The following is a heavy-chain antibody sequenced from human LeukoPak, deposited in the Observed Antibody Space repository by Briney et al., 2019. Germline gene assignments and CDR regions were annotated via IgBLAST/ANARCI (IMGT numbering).Heavy chain of an antibody. V-gene: IGHV3-23*01. CDR1: GFTFNNYV. CDR2: ISGSDATS. Sequence: GGSLRLSCAASGFTFNNYVMNWVRQAPGKGLEWVSGISGSDATSCYRDSVKGRFTISRDNSKDTLYLHIKSLRAEDTAVYYCAKDISSNCYRGRGVDHWGQGTLVTVSS. J-gene: IGHJ4*02. D-gene: IGHD2-2*01. CDR3: AKDISSNCYRGRGVDH.